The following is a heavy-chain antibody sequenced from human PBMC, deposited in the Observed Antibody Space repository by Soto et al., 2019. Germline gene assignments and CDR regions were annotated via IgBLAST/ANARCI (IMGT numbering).Heavy chain of an antibody. CDR2: IYSCGST. J-gene: IGHJ4*02. V-gene: IGHV3-66*01. D-gene: IGHD1-26*01. CDR3: AQGGSYYGY. CDR1: GFTVSSNY. Sequence: EVQLVESGGGLVQPGGSLRLSCAASGFTVSSNYMTWIRQAPGKGLEWVSLIYSCGSTYYADSVKGRFTISRDISNNTLYLQMNSLRTEDTAVYYCAQGGSYYGYWGQGTLVTVSS.